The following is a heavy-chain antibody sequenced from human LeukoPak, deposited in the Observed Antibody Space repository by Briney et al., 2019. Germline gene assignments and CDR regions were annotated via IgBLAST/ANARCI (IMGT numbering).Heavy chain of an antibody. D-gene: IGHD3-22*01. CDR1: GFTFRNYG. V-gene: IGHV3-30*18. CDR2: ISYDESDK. J-gene: IGHJ4*02. CDR3: AKDFRRADYYDSSGYYRMFDY. Sequence: GGSLRLSCAVSGFTFRNYGMHWVRQAPGKGLEWVAVISYDESDKYYGDSVKGRFTISRDNSKNTLFLQMNSLRAEDTAVYFCAKDFRRADYYDSSGYYRMFDYWGQGTLVTVSS.